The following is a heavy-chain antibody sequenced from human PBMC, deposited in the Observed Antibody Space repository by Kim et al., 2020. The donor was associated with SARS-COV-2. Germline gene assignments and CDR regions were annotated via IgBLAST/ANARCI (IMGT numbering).Heavy chain of an antibody. D-gene: IGHD2-8*01. V-gene: IGHV1-69*13. CDR3: ARELGEYTGSAPVGYFDP. CDR1: GGAFSSYA. Sequence: SVKVSCKASGGAFSSYAFTWVRQAPGQGLEWMGGIIPMFGATKYAQKFQGRVRITADESTATSYLELSSLRSEDTAVYYCARELGEYTGSAPVGYFDPWGQGTTVSVYS. J-gene: IGHJ5*02. CDR2: IIPMFGAT.